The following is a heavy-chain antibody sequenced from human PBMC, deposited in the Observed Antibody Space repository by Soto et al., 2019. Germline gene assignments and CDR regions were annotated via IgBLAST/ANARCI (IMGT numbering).Heavy chain of an antibody. Sequence: QVQLVQSGAEVKKPGSSVNVSCKASGGTFISYAFNWVRQAPGHDLEWMGGIIPMFGTANSVQKFQGRVTITADKSTSTAYMELSSLRSEDTAVYYCAVQPGGNFYPYDAFDVWGQGTMVTVSS. D-gene: IGHD1-7*01. CDR2: IIPMFGTA. J-gene: IGHJ3*01. CDR3: AVQPGGNFYPYDAFDV. CDR1: GGTFISYA. V-gene: IGHV1-69*06.